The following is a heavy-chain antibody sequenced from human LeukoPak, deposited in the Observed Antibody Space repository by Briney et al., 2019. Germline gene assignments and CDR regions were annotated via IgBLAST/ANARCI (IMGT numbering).Heavy chain of an antibody. D-gene: IGHD6-19*01. J-gene: IGHJ4*02. V-gene: IGHV3-23*01. CDR3: AKAPLRRGIAVAGSNYFDY. CDR1: GFTFSSYG. CDR2: ISGSGGST. Sequence: GGSLRLSCAASGFTFSSYGMSWVRQAPGKGLEWVSAISGSGGSTYYADSVKGRFTISRDNSKNTLYLQLNSLRAEDTAVYYCAKAPLRRGIAVAGSNYFDYWGQGTLVTVSS.